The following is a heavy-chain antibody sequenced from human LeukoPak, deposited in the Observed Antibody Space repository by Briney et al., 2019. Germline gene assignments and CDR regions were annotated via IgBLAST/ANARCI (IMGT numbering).Heavy chain of an antibody. Sequence: AGGSLRLSCAASGFTFSSYGLSWVRQAPGKGPQWVSYISGNGGTTHYADSVEGRFTISRDNAKNSLYLQMSSLRAEDTAVYYCARDLDSGNYFFAYWGQGTPVTVSS. CDR2: ISGNGGTT. CDR1: GFTFSSYG. D-gene: IGHD3-22*01. J-gene: IGHJ4*02. CDR3: ARDLDSGNYFFAY. V-gene: IGHV3-48*04.